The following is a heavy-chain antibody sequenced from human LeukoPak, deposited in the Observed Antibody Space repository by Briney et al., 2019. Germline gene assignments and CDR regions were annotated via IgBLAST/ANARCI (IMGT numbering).Heavy chain of an antibody. CDR1: GASISSSY. V-gene: IGHV4-59*01. CDR3: VRGNYDNRGYSNAFDI. D-gene: IGHD3-22*01. J-gene: IGHJ3*02. Sequence: SETLSLTCTVSGASISSSYWSWIRQPPGERLEWIGFTYYNGNTNSNPSLKSRVTISADTSKNQFSLKLTSVTAADTAVYYCVRGNYDNRGYSNAFDIWGQGTMVTVSS. CDR2: TYYNGNT.